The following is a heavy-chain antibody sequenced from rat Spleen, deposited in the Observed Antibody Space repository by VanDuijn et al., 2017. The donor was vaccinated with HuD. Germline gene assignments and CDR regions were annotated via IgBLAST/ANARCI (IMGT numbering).Heavy chain of an antibody. V-gene: IGHV2-72*01. J-gene: IGHJ4*01. Sequence: QVQLKESGPGLVQPSQTLSLTCTVSGFSLTNYGVSWVRQPPGKGLEWMGTIWAGGGTNYNSAVQSRLSISRDTSKSQIFLKMNRLQPEDTGTYYCARHLREASGVMDVWGQGASVTVSS. CDR1: GFSLTNYG. CDR3: ARHLREASGVMDV. D-gene: IGHD4-3*01. CDR2: IWAGGGT.